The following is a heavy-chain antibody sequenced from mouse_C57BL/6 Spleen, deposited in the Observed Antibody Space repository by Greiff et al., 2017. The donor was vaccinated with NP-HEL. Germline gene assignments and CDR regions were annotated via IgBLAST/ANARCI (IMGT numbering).Heavy chain of an antibody. CDR2: IRLKSDNYAT. CDR3: TAIYYDYPY. D-gene: IGHD2-4*01. Sequence: EVKLQESGGGLVQPGGSMKLSCVASGFTFSNYWMNWVRQSPEKGLEWVAQIRLKSDNYATHYAESVKGRFTISRDDSKSSVYLQMNNLRAEDTGIYYCTAIYYDYPYWGQGTLVTVSA. V-gene: IGHV6-3*01. J-gene: IGHJ3*01. CDR1: GFTFSNYW.